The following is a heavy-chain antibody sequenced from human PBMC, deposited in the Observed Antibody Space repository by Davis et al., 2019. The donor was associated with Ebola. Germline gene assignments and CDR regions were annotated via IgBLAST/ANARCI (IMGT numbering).Heavy chain of an antibody. CDR2: IIPIFGTA. CDR3: AGYYYYGSGRADY. Sequence: SVKVSCKASGGTFSSYAISWVRQAPGQGLEWMGGIIPIFGTANYAQKFQGRVTITADKSTSTAYMELSSLRSEDTAVYYCAGYYYYGSGRADYWGQRTLVTVSS. V-gene: IGHV1-69*06. D-gene: IGHD3-10*01. J-gene: IGHJ4*02. CDR1: GGTFSSYA.